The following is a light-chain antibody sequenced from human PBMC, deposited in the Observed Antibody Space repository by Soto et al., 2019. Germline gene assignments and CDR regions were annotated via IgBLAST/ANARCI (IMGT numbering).Light chain of an antibody. CDR3: SSYAGINSV. V-gene: IGLV2-8*01. CDR1: SSDIGGYNY. Sequence: QSALTQPPSASGSPGQSVTISCTGTSSDIGGYNYVSWYQQYLGKAPKLMIYEVSKRPSGVPDRSAGSKSGNTASLTVSGLQAEDEADYYCSSYAGINSVFGGGTKLTVL. J-gene: IGLJ2*01. CDR2: EVS.